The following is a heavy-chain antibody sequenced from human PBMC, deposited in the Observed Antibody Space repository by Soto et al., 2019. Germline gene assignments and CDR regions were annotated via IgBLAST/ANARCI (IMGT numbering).Heavy chain of an antibody. CDR1: AFTFGSYA. V-gene: IGHV3-30-3*01. Sequence: QVQLVESGGGVVQPGRSLRLSCAASAFTFGSYAMHWVRQAPGKGLEWVAVISYDGSTQYHADSVRGRFTISRDNSMNPLYLQMNSLRAEDRAVYYCARDQHRAITVVLDYWGQGTLVTVSS. J-gene: IGHJ4*02. CDR2: ISYDGSTQ. D-gene: IGHD6-19*01. CDR3: ARDQHRAITVVLDY.